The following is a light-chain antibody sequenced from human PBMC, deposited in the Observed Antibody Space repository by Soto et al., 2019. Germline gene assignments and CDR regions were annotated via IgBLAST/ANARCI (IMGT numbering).Light chain of an antibody. J-gene: IGLJ1*01. Sequence: QSALTQPASVSGSPGQSITISCTGTSSDIENYNLVSWFQQHPGKAPKLIISEGSKRPSGVSHRFSGSKSGNTASLTISGLQAEDEADYYCCSYAGSRAFVFGTGTKVTVL. CDR2: EGS. CDR3: CSYAGSRAFV. V-gene: IGLV2-23*01. CDR1: SSDIENYNL.